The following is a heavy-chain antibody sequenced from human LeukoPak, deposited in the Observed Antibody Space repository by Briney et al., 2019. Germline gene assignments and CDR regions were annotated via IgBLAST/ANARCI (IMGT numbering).Heavy chain of an antibody. V-gene: IGHV4-59*12. CDR2: IYYSGST. J-gene: IGHJ4*02. CDR1: GFTFSSYS. CDR3: ARGERSGGSCYRN. D-gene: IGHD2-15*01. Sequence: GSLRLSCAASGFTFSSYSMNWVRQPPGKGLEWIGYIYYSGSTYYNPSLKSRVTISVDTSKNQFSLKLSSVTAADTAVYYCARGERSGGSCYRNWGQGTLVTVSS.